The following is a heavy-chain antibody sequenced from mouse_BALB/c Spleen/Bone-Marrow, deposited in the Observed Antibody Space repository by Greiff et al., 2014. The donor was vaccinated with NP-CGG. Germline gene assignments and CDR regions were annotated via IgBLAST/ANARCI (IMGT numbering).Heavy chain of an antibody. V-gene: IGHV5-6*02. CDR2: ISSGGSYT. Sequence: EVMLVESGGDLVKPGGSLKLSCAASGFTFSNYGMSWVRQTPDKRLEWVTTISSGGSYTYFPDSVKGRFTISRDNAKNTLYLQMNSLKSEDAAMYYCARFTPDYAMDYWGQGTSVTVSS. CDR1: GFTFSNYG. CDR3: ARFTPDYAMDY. J-gene: IGHJ4*01.